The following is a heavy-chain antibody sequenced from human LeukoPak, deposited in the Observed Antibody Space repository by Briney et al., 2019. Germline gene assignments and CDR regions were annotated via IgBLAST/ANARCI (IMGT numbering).Heavy chain of an antibody. D-gene: IGHD6-19*01. CDR3: AKEIAVAGLGY. CDR1: GFTFDDYA. V-gene: IGHV3-9*01. CDR2: ISWNSGSI. Sequence: GGSLRLSCAASGFTFDDYAMHWVRQAPGKGLEWVSGISWNSGSIGYADSVKGRFTISRDNAKNSLYLQINSLRAEDTALYYCAKEIAVAGLGYWGQGTLVTVSS. J-gene: IGHJ4*02.